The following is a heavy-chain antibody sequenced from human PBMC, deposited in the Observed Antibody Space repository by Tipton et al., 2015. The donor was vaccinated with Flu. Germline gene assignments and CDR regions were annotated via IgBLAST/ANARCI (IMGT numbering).Heavy chain of an antibody. J-gene: IGHJ4*02. Sequence: TLSLTCTVSGGSISTSYWSWIRQPAGKGLEWIGRISTSGSTNYNASLKSRVSISVDTSTNQFSLRLRSVTAADTAVYYCARHSRTRPFALWGQGSLVTVSS. CDR3: ARHSRTRPFAL. CDR2: ISTSGST. V-gene: IGHV4-4*07. CDR1: GGSISTSY. D-gene: IGHD3-16*01.